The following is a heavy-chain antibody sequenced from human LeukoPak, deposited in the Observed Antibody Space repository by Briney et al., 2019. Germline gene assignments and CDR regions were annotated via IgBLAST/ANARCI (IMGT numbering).Heavy chain of an antibody. CDR3: ARAKQLEKFYFDY. Sequence: SETLSLTCTVSGGSISGYYWSWIRQSAEKGLEWIGHVYTTGSINYNPSFKSRVIVSVDRSKNQFSLKLSSVTAADTAVYYCARAKQLEKFYFDYWGRGTLVTVSS. J-gene: IGHJ4*02. V-gene: IGHV4-4*07. CDR2: VYTTGSI. D-gene: IGHD1-1*01. CDR1: GGSISGYY.